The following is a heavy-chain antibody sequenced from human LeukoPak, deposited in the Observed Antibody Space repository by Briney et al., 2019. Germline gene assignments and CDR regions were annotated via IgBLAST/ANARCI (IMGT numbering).Heavy chain of an antibody. D-gene: IGHD3-16*01. CDR1: GFTFSNAW. J-gene: IGHJ5*02. V-gene: IGHV3-15*01. CDR2: IKSKTDGGTT. Sequence: PGGSLRLSCEASGFTFSNAWMSWVRQAPGKGLEWVGRIKSKTDGGTTDYAAPVKGRFTISRDDSKNTLYLQMNSLGAEDTAVYHCARDLTFTYAWGQGTLVTVSS. CDR3: ARDLTFTYA.